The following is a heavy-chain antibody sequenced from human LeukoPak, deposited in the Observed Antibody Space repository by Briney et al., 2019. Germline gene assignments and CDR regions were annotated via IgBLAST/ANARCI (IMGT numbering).Heavy chain of an antibody. D-gene: IGHD3-9*01. J-gene: IGHJ5*02. CDR2: MNPNSGNT. V-gene: IGHV1-8*01. CDR1: GYTFTSYD. Sequence: ASVKVSCKASGYTFTSYDINWVRQATGQGLEWTGWMNPNSGNTGYAQKFQGRVTMTRNTSISTAYMELSSLRSEDTAVYYCARTDYDILTGYIWFDPWGQGTLVTVSS. CDR3: ARTDYDILTGYIWFDP.